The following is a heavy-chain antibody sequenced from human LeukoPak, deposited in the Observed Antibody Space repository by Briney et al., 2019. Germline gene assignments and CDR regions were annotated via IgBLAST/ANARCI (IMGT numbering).Heavy chain of an antibody. CDR2: ISSSSTYI. J-gene: IGHJ4*02. CDR3: ARVPEDSSGWCYFDY. D-gene: IGHD6-19*01. Sequence: GGSLRLSCAASGFTFSTYSMNWVRQAPGKGLEWVSSISSSSTYIYYADSVKGRFTISRDNAKNSLYLQMNSLRAEDTAVYYCARVPEDSSGWCYFDYWGQGTLVTVSS. CDR1: GFTFSTYS. V-gene: IGHV3-21*01.